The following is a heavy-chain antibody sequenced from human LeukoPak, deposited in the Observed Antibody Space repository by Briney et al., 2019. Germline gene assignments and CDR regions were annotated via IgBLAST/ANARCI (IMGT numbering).Heavy chain of an antibody. V-gene: IGHV4-4*02. CDR1: GGSISSSNW. CDR2: IYHSGST. Sequence: PSETLSLTCAVSGGSISSSNWWSWVRQPPGKGLEWIGEIYHSGSTNYNPSLKSRVTISVDKSKNQFSLKLSSVTAADTAVYYCARGCSSTSCFFEFDYWGQGTLVTVSS. J-gene: IGHJ4*02. CDR3: ARGCSSTSCFFEFDY. D-gene: IGHD2-2*01.